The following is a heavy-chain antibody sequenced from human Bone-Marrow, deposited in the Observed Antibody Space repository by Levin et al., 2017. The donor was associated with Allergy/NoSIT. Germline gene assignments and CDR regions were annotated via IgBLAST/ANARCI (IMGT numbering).Heavy chain of an antibody. D-gene: IGHD3-10*01. J-gene: IGHJ6*03. V-gene: IGHV3-74*01. CDR1: GFTFSSYW. Sequence: GGSLRLSCAASGFTFSSYWMHWVRQAPGKGLVWVSRINSDGSSTSYADSVKGRFTISRDNAKNTLYLQMNSLRAEDTAVYYCARSFLSGSGSYYKLYYYYYYMDVWGKGTTVTVSS. CDR3: ARSFLSGSGSYYKLYYYYYYMDV. CDR2: INSDGSST.